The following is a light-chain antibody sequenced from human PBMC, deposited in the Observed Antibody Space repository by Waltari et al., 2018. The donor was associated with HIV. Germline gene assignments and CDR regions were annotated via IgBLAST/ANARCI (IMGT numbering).Light chain of an antibody. V-gene: IGLV1-47*01. J-gene: IGLJ3*02. CDR3: TSWDDSLSGWM. CDR1: SSNIGNKF. Sequence: QSVLTQPPSASGTPRPRVAISCSGSSSNIGNKFVSCYHHLPVTTPKLLIYRNNQRPAGVLDGFSGSKSGTSASLAISGLRSEDEADYYCTSWDDSLSGWMFGGGTTLTVL. CDR2: RNN.